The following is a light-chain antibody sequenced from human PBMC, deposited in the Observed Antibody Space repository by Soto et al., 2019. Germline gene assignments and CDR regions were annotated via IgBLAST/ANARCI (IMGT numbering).Light chain of an antibody. J-gene: IGKJ1*01. CDR1: QSVSIN. CDR3: QQYNNWPPWT. Sequence: EVVMAQSPATLSVSPGERAALSRRASQSVSINLAWYQQKPGQAPRLLIHGASTRAIGIPARFSGSGSGTEFTLTISSLQSEDFAVYYCQQYNNWPPWTFGQGTKVDIK. CDR2: GAS. V-gene: IGKV3-15*01.